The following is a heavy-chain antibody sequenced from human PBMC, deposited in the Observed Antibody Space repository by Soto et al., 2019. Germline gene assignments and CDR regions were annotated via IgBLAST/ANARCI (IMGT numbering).Heavy chain of an antibody. Sequence: SETLSLTCSVFGGSMSPYYWSWIRQSPGKGLEWIANIYYRGNTNYNPSLESRVTISIDTSKNQFSLKLNSLTAADTAVYYCARHSKKTGDFDYYYGMDVWGQVTTVTVS. V-gene: IGHV4-59*08. D-gene: IGHD7-27*01. J-gene: IGHJ6*02. CDR1: GGSMSPYY. CDR2: IYYRGNT. CDR3: ARHSKKTGDFDYYYGMDV.